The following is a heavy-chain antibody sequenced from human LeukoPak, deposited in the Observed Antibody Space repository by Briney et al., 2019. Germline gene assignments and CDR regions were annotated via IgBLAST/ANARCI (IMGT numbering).Heavy chain of an antibody. CDR3: ARDYRGIAVADYYFDY. Sequence: ASVKVSCKASGYTFNSYGISWMRQAPGQGLEWMGWISAYNGNTKYAQKFQGRVTMTTDTSTSTAYMELKSLRSDETAVYYCARDYRGIAVADYYFDYWGQGTLVTVSS. CDR1: GYTFNSYG. D-gene: IGHD6-19*01. V-gene: IGHV1-18*01. J-gene: IGHJ4*02. CDR2: ISAYNGNT.